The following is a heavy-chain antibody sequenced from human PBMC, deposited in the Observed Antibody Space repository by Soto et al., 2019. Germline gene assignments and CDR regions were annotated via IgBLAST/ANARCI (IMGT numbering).Heavy chain of an antibody. CDR3: ARDGLPFALDI. Sequence: QRLSCAASGFTLSRHWMSWVRQAPGKGLEWVAKIKEDGSEENYVDSVRGRFTISRDNAKNSLYLQMNSLRAEDTAVYYCARDGLPFALDIWGQGTVVTVSS. V-gene: IGHV3-7*03. CDR2: IKEDGSEE. CDR1: GFTLSRHW. J-gene: IGHJ3*02. D-gene: IGHD3-16*01.